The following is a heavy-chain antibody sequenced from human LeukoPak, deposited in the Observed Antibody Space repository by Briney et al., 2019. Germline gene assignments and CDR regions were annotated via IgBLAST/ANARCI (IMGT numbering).Heavy chain of an antibody. CDR1: GYTFTGYY. J-gene: IGHJ4*02. CDR2: INPNSGGT. V-gene: IGHV1-2*02. D-gene: IGHD5-12*01. CDR3: ARAGGGVATNLGYFDY. Sequence: ASVKVSCKASGYTFTGYYMHWVRQAPGQGLEWMGWINPNSGGTNYAQKFQGRVTMTRDTSISTAYMELSRLRSDDTAVYYCARAGGGVATNLGYFDYWGQGTLVTVSS.